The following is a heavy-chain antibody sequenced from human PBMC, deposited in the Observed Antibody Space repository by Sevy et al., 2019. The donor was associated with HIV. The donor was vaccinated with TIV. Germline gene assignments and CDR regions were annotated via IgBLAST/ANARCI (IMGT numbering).Heavy chain of an antibody. CDR1: GFTFGDYC. V-gene: IGHV3-49*04. D-gene: IGHD1-1*01. CDR2: LKSDVYGGTV. J-gene: IGHJ4*02. Sequence: GGSLRLSCTASGFTFGDYCMSWVRQAPGKGLEWVAFLKSDVYGGTVDHAASVRGRFVISRDHSKTIAYLQMNDLKTEDTGVYYCTRWNAAQSIFDYWGQGALVTVSS. CDR3: TRWNAAQSIFDY.